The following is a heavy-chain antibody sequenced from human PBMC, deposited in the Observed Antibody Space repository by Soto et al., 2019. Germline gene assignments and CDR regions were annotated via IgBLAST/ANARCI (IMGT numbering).Heavy chain of an antibody. CDR1: GGSISSGDYY. CDR3: ARVEQIGGSYRPDAFDI. J-gene: IGHJ3*02. CDR2: IYYSGST. Sequence: SETLSLTCTVSGGSISSGDYYWSWIRQPPGKGLEWIGYIYYSGSTYYNPSLKSRVTISVDTSKNQFSLKLSSVTAADTAVYYCARVEQIGGSYRPDAFDIWGQGTMVTV. D-gene: IGHD3-16*02. V-gene: IGHV4-30-4*01.